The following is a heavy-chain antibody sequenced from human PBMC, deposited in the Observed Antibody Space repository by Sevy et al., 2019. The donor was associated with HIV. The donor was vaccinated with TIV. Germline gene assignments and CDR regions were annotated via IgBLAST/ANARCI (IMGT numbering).Heavy chain of an antibody. J-gene: IGHJ6*02. D-gene: IGHD2-2*01. CDR3: ARDCSSASCLWGMDV. Sequence: GGSLRLSCAGSGFTFSNYWMSWVRQAPGKGLEWVANIKRDGREKYYVASVKGRYTIYKDNAKTSLYLQMNSLRVEDTAVYYWARDCSSASCLWGMDVWGQGTMVTVSS. CDR1: GFTFSNYW. CDR2: IKRDGREK. V-gene: IGHV3-7*03.